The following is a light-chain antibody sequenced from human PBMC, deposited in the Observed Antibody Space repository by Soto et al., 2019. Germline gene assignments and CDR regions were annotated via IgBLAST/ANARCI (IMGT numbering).Light chain of an antibody. Sequence: QSVLTQPPSASASLGASVTLTCTLSSGYSNYKVDWYQQRPGKGPRFVMRVGTGGIVGSKGDGIPDRFSVLGSGLNRYLTIKNIREEDESDYHCGADHGCGSNVVVFGGGTKLTVL. CDR2: VGTGGIVG. V-gene: IGLV9-49*01. CDR1: SGYSNYK. CDR3: GADHGCGSNVVV. J-gene: IGLJ2*01.